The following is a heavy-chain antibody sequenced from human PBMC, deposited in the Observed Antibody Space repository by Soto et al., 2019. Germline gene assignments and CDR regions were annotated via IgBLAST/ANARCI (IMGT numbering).Heavy chain of an antibody. J-gene: IGHJ4*02. D-gene: IGHD1-26*01. CDR3: ARVEVGATRAFDY. Sequence: SETLSLTCTVSGGSISSSSYYWGWIRQPPGKGLEWIGSIYYSGSTYYNPSLKSRVTISVDTSKNQFSLKLSSVTAADTAVYYCARVEVGATRAFDYWGQGTLVTVSS. CDR2: IYYSGST. V-gene: IGHV4-39*01. CDR1: GGSISSSSYY.